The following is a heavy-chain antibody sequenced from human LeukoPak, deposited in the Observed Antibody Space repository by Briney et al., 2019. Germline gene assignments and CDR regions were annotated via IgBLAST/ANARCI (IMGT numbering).Heavy chain of an antibody. V-gene: IGHV3-30-3*01. D-gene: IGHD6-13*01. CDR3: ARGRSSSSWYAFDI. J-gene: IGHJ3*02. Sequence: AVISYDGSNKYYADSVKGRFTISRDNSKNTLYLQMNSLRAEDTAVYYCARGRSSSSWYAFDIWGQGTMVTVSS. CDR2: ISYDGSNK.